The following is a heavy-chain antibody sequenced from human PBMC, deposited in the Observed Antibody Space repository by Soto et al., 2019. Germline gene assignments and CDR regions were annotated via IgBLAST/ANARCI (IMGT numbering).Heavy chain of an antibody. V-gene: IGHV1-3*01. CDR2: INAANGDT. Sequence: ASVKVSCKASGYTFTSYGIHWVRQAPGQRLEWMGWINAANGDTKYSPKFQGRVTITRDTSASTAYMELSSLRSEDTAVYYCVRRHVSATGIDWFDPWGQGTLVTISS. J-gene: IGHJ5*02. CDR3: VRRHVSATGIDWFDP. D-gene: IGHD6-13*01. CDR1: GYTFTSYG.